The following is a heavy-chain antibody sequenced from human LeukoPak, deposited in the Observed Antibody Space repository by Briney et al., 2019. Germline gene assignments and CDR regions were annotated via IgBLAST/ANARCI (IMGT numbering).Heavy chain of an antibody. Sequence: SETLSLTCTVSGGSISSYYCSWIRQPAGKGLEWIGRIQISGNTNYNPSLKSRATMSVDTSKNQFSLKLTSVTAADTAVYYCASGGVAGRWPLDYWGQGTLVTVFS. CDR3: ASGGVAGRWPLDY. CDR1: GGSISSYY. V-gene: IGHV4-4*07. D-gene: IGHD6-19*01. J-gene: IGHJ4*02. CDR2: IQISGNT.